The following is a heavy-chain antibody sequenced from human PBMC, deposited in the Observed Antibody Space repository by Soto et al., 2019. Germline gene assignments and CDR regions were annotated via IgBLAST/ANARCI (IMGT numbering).Heavy chain of an antibody. D-gene: IGHD2-21*02. CDR3: SRGGAIVVVTATFDL. Sequence: ASVKVSCKASGYIFTNYYIHWVRQAPGQGLEWMGTINAGGGYTTYAQRFLGRVSMTRDTSTSTVSMELSSLRSEDTALYYCSRGGAIVVVTATFDLWGQGTLVTVSS. CDR2: INAGGGYT. V-gene: IGHV1-46*03. J-gene: IGHJ5*02. CDR1: GYIFTNYY.